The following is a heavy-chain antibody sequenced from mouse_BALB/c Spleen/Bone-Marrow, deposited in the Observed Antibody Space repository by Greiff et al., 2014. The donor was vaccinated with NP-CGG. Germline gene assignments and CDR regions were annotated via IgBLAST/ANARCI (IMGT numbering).Heavy chain of an antibody. Sequence: SGPELVKPGALVKISCKASGYTFTSYDINWVKQRPGQGLEWIGWIYPGDGSTKYNEKFKGKATLTADRSSSTAYMQLSSLTSENSAVYFCARSDGGFPYSFDSWGQGTTLTVSS. CDR2: IYPGDGST. D-gene: IGHD1-1*02. CDR3: ARSDGGFPYSFDS. V-gene: IGHV1S33*01. CDR1: GYTFTSYD. J-gene: IGHJ2*01.